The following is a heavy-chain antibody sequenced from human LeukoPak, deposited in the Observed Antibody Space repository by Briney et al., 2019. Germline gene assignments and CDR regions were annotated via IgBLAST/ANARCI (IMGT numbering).Heavy chain of an antibody. CDR3: ARDDGGSYEGDY. V-gene: IGHV3-7*03. J-gene: IGHJ4*02. CDR1: GFTFSHYW. D-gene: IGHD1-26*01. Sequence: GGSLRLSCATSGFTFSHYWMSWVRQAPGKGLEWVANINLDGSKKYYVDSVKGRFTISRDNAQNSLYLQMNSLRAEDTAVYYCARDDGGSYEGDYWGQGTLVTVSS. CDR2: INLDGSKK.